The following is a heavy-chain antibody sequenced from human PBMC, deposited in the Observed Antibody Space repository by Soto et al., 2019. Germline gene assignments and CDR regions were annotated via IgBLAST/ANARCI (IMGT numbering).Heavy chain of an antibody. Sequence: EASVKVSCKASGFTFTSSAVQWVRQARGQRLEWIGWIVVGSGNTNYAQKFQERVTITRDMSTSTAYMELSSLRSEDTAVYYCAADGYYYYDSSGYYAPLYGMDVWGQGTTVTVSS. J-gene: IGHJ6*02. CDR3: AADGYYYYDSSGYYAPLYGMDV. V-gene: IGHV1-58*01. CDR1: GFTFTSSA. CDR2: IVVGSGNT. D-gene: IGHD3-22*01.